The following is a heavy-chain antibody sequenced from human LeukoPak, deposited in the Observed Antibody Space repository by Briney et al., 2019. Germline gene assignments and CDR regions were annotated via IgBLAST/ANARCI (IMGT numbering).Heavy chain of an antibody. Sequence: GSSVKVSCKASGGTFSSYAISWVRQAPGQGLEWMGGIIPIFGTANYAQKFQGRVTITADESTSTAYMELSSLRSEDTAVYYCARDFQNFWSGYYTGKGYFQHWGQGTLVTVSS. CDR3: ARDFQNFWSGYYTGKGYFQH. CDR2: IIPIFGTA. J-gene: IGHJ1*01. V-gene: IGHV1-69*01. D-gene: IGHD3-3*01. CDR1: GGTFSSYA.